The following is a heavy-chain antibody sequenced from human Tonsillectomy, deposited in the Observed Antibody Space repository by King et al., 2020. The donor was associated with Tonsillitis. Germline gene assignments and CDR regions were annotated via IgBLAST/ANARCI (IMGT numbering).Heavy chain of an antibody. D-gene: IGHD1-26*01. CDR1: GYSISSGYY. Sequence: QLQESGPGLVKPSETLSLTCTVSGYSISSGYYWGWIRQPPGKGLEWIGIIYHRGSTYSNPSLKSRVTISVDTSKNQFSLKLSSVTAAYTAVYYCPRVSSGSSWYYFEYWGQGTLVTVSS. J-gene: IGHJ4*02. V-gene: IGHV4-38-2*02. CDR2: IYHRGST. CDR3: PRVSSGSSWYYFEY.